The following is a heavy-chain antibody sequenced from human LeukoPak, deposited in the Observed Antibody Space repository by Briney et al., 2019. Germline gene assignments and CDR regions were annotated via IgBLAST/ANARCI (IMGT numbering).Heavy chain of an antibody. V-gene: IGHV1-69*13. CDR3: ARGRRITIFGVVTTEYMDV. Sequence: EASVKVSCKASGGTFSSYAISWVRQAPGQGLEWMGGIIPIFGTANYAQKFQGRVTITADESTSTAYMELSSLRSEDTAVYYCARGRRITIFGVVTTEYMDVWGKGTTVTVSS. CDR2: IIPIFGTA. D-gene: IGHD3-3*01. CDR1: GGTFSSYA. J-gene: IGHJ6*03.